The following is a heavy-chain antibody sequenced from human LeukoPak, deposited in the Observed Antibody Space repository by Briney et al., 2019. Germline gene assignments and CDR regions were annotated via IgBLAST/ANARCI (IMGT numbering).Heavy chain of an antibody. CDR3: ARGHRVGLTSRWFDP. D-gene: IGHD1-26*01. V-gene: IGHV4-59*01. CDR1: GGSISDYY. CDR2: IYYSGST. J-gene: IGHJ5*02. Sequence: PSETLSLTCTVSGGSISDYYWSWIRQPPGKGLEWIGYIYYSGSTNYNPSLKSRVTISVDTSKNQFSLKLSSVTAADTAVYSCARGHRVGLTSRWFDPWGQGILVTVSS.